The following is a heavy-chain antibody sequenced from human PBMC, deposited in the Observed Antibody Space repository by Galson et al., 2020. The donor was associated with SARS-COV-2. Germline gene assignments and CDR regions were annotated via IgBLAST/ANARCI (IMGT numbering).Heavy chain of an antibody. V-gene: IGHV4-59*01. CDR1: GGSMNGYY. Sequence: SETLSLTCTVSGVSGGSMNGYYWSWIRQTPGKGLEWIGYIYDRGATNYNPSLKSRVTISVDTSKNQFSLRLTSVTAADTAVYYCARGVRFFDTIDDWGQGTLVTVSS. D-gene: IGHD3-9*01. CDR2: IYDRGAT. CDR3: ARGVRFFDTIDD. J-gene: IGHJ4*02.